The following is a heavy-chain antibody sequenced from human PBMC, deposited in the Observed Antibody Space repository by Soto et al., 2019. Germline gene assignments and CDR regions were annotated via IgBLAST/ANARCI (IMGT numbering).Heavy chain of an antibody. J-gene: IGHJ6*02. CDR2: INTYNGNT. V-gene: IGHV1-18*01. Sequence: QVQLVQSGAEVKNPGASVKVSCKASGYTFTRYGIGWARQAPGQGLEWMGWINTYNGNTNYAQNVQGRVTLTTETYTSTAYMELRSLRSNDTAIYYCAMVDVYVTPSPQDVWGQGTTVIVSS. CDR1: GYTFTRYG. D-gene: IGHD3-16*01. CDR3: AMVDVYVTPSPQDV.